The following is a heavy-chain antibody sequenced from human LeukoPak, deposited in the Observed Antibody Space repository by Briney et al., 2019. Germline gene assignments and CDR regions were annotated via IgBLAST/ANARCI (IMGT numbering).Heavy chain of an antibody. CDR2: IRSKANSYAT. CDR1: GFTFSGSA. D-gene: IGHD2-2*02. CDR3: TTTPGCSSTSCYIDY. V-gene: IGHV3-73*01. J-gene: IGHJ4*02. Sequence: PGGSLRLSCAASGFTFSGSAMHWVRRASGKGLEWVGRIRSKANSYATGYAASVKGRFTISRDDSKNTAYLQMNSLKTEDTAVYYCTTTPGCSSTSCYIDYWGQGTLVTVSS.